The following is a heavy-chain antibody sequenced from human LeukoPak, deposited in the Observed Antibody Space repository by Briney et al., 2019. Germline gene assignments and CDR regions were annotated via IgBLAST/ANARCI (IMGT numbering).Heavy chain of an antibody. J-gene: IGHJ5*02. V-gene: IGHV1-69*04. D-gene: IGHD3-3*01. CDR2: IIPILGIA. CDR1: GGTFSSYA. Sequence: GSSVKVSCKASGGTFSSYAISWVRQAPGQGLEWMGRIIPILGIANYAQKFQGRVTITADKSTSTAYMELSSLRSEDTAVYYCARGRGGIFGVVIIDWFDPWGQGTLVTVSS. CDR3: ARGRGGIFGVVIIDWFDP.